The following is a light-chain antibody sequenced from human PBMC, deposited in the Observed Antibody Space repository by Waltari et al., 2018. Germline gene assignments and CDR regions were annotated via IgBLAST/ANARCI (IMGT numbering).Light chain of an antibody. CDR1: QRVLYSHDNRNY. CDR3: QQYYITPLS. J-gene: IGKJ4*01. Sequence: DIVMTQSPDSLAVSLGERATINCKSSQRVLYSHDNRNYLTWYQQKPGQPPNLLIYWASTRESGVPDRFSGSGSGTDFTLTISSLQAEDVAVYYCQQYYITPLSFGGGTKVEIK. V-gene: IGKV4-1*01. CDR2: WAS.